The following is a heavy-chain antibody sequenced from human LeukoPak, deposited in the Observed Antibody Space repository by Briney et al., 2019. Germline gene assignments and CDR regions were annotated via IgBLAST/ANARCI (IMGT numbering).Heavy chain of an antibody. D-gene: IGHD3-10*01. J-gene: IGHJ5*02. CDR3: ARDRSYGSGTPGINWFDP. CDR1: GYTFTGYY. Sequence: VTSVKVSCKASGYTFTGYYMHWVRQAPGQGPEWMGWINPNSGGTNYAQKFQGRVTMTRDTSISTAYMELSRLRSDDTAMYYCARDRSYGSGTPGINWFDPWGQGTLVTVSS. CDR2: INPNSGGT. V-gene: IGHV1-2*02.